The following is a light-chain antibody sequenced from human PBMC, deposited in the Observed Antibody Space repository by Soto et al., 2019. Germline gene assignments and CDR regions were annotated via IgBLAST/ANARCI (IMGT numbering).Light chain of an antibody. CDR3: MQALQSPPA. CDR2: LAS. J-gene: IGKJ4*01. Sequence: EIVMTQSPLSLPVTPGEPASISCRSSQSLLHSDGHSYLDWYLQKPGQSPQLRIYLASNRASGVPDMISGSGSVTDLTLKISRVEAEDVGVYFCMQALQSPPAFGGGTKVEIK. V-gene: IGKV2-28*01. CDR1: QSLLHSDGHSY.